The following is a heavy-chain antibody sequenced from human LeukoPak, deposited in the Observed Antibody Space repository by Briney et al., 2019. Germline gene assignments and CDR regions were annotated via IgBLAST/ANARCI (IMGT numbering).Heavy chain of an antibody. CDR3: ARDLGCSGGSCYPSFDY. CDR2: ISSSGSTI. Sequence: GGSLRLSCVASGFTFTSYEMNWVRQAPGKGLEWVSYISSSGSTIYNTDSVKGRFTISRDNAKNSLYQQMNSLRAEDTAVYYCARDLGCSGGSCYPSFDYWGQGTLVTVSS. V-gene: IGHV3-48*03. D-gene: IGHD2-15*01. CDR1: GFTFTSYE. J-gene: IGHJ4*02.